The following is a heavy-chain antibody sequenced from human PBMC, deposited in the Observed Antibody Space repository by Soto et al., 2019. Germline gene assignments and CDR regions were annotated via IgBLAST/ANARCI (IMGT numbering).Heavy chain of an antibody. Sequence: QVQLVESGGGMVQPGRSLRLSCAASGFTFSNYGMHWVRQAPGKGLEWVAVISYDGGDKYHADSVKGRFSISRDNSKNTLYLQMNSLRAEDTAVYYCAKVTGYCSSSSCRRDYYYYYGMDVWGQGTTVTVSS. D-gene: IGHD2-2*01. J-gene: IGHJ6*02. V-gene: IGHV3-30*18. CDR3: AKVTGYCSSSSCRRDYYYYYGMDV. CDR2: ISYDGGDK. CDR1: GFTFSNYG.